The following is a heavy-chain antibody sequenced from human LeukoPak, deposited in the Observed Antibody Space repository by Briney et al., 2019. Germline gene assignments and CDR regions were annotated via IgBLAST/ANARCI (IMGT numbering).Heavy chain of an antibody. V-gene: IGHV3-23*01. Sequence: GGSLRLSCAASGFTFSSYAMTWVRQAPGKGLEWVSAISGSGGSTYYADSVKGRFTISRDNSKNTLYLQMNSLRAEDTAVYYCAKVMRGIAVAGTSDYWGQGTLVTVSS. CDR2: ISGSGGST. J-gene: IGHJ4*02. D-gene: IGHD6-19*01. CDR3: AKVMRGIAVAGTSDY. CDR1: GFTFSSYA.